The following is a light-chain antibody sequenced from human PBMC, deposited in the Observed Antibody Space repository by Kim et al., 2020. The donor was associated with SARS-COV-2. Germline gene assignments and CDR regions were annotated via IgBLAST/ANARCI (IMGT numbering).Light chain of an antibody. J-gene: IGKJ2*01. V-gene: IGKV3-20*01. CDR1: QSVSSFY. Sequence: EIVLTQSPGTLSLSPGERATLSCRASQSVSSFYLAWYQQKAGQAPRLLVYGASRRATGIPDTFSGSGSGTDFTLTISRLEPEDFAVYYCQQYGSSPYTFGQGTKLEI. CDR2: GAS. CDR3: QQYGSSPYT.